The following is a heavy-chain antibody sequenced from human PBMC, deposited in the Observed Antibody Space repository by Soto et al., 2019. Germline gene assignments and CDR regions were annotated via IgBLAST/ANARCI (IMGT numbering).Heavy chain of an antibody. J-gene: IGHJ6*03. CDR2: ISYDGSNK. V-gene: IGHV3-30*18. CDR3: AKRGSLPGVLHYMDV. D-gene: IGHD3-10*01. Sequence: GSLRLSCAASGFTFSSYGMHWVRQAPGKGLEWVAVISYDGSNKYYADSVKGRFTISRDNSKNTLYLQMNSLRAEDTAVYYCAKRGSLPGVLHYMDVWGKGTTVTVSS. CDR1: GFTFSSYG.